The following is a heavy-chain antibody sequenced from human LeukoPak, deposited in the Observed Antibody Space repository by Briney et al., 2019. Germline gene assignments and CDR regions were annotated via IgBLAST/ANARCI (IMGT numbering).Heavy chain of an antibody. Sequence: GGSLRLSCAASGFTFDDYAMHWVRQAPGKGLEWVSGISWNSGSIGYADSVKGRFTISRDNAKNSLYLQMNSLRAEDTALYYCAKAIGIFGVVLTPYFDYWGQGTLVTVSS. CDR1: GFTFDDYA. D-gene: IGHD3-3*01. V-gene: IGHV3-9*01. J-gene: IGHJ4*02. CDR3: AKAIGIFGVVLTPYFDY. CDR2: ISWNSGSI.